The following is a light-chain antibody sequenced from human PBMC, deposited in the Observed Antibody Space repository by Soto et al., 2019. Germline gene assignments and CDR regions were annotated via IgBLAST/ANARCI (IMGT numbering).Light chain of an antibody. Sequence: AIQLTQSPSSLSASVGDRVTVTCRASQVIGTALAWYQQTPGKAPKLLMSDVSRLESGVPSRFSGSGSGTDFTLTISSLQPEDVATYFCQQFNDYPFTFGPGTRVDI. CDR3: QQFNDYPFT. CDR1: QVIGTA. J-gene: IGKJ3*01. V-gene: IGKV1D-13*01. CDR2: DVS.